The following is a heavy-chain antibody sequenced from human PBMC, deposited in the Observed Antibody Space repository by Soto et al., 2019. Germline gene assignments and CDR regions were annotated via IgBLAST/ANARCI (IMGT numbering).Heavy chain of an antibody. D-gene: IGHD2-21*01. Sequence: QVQLVQSGAEVKKPGASVKVSCQASEYTFTGYYMHWVRQAPGQGLEWMGWINPNSGGTNYAQRFQGRVTMTWDASITTAYMDLSRLRSDDTAVYYCADLFTPATWGQGTLVTVCS. CDR1: EYTFTGYY. J-gene: IGHJ4*02. CDR2: INPNSGGT. CDR3: ADLFTPAT. V-gene: IGHV1-2*02.